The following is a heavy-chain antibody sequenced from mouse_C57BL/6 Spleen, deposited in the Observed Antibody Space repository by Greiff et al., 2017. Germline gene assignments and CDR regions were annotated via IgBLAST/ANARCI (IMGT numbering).Heavy chain of an antibody. CDR1: GYTFTDYY. J-gene: IGHJ4*01. V-gene: IGHV1-76*01. D-gene: IGHD2-4*01. CDR3: ARADGGLRGHYYAMDY. CDR2: IYPGSGNT. Sequence: QVQLQQSGAELVRPGASVKLSCKASGYTFTDYYINWVKQRPGQGLEWIARIYPGSGNTYYNEKFKGKATLTAEKSSSTAYMQLSSLTSEDSAVYVCARADGGLRGHYYAMDYWGQGTSVTVSS.